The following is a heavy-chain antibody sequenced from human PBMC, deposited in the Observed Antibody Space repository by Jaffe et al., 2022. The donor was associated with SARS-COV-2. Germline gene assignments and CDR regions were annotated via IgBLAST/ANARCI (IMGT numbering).Heavy chain of an antibody. D-gene: IGHD4-17*01. V-gene: IGHV7-4-1*02. J-gene: IGHJ4*02. Sequence: QVRLVQSGSELKKTGASVKVSCKTSGYSFTKYAINWLRQAPGQGPEWMGWINTYTGKTTFAQGFTGRFVFSSDTAVSTAYLQITSLKPEDTAIYFCARTERAPDTVTNPSFDYWGQGTLVTVSS. CDR3: ARTERAPDTVTNPSFDY. CDR1: GYSFTKYA. CDR2: INTYTGKT.